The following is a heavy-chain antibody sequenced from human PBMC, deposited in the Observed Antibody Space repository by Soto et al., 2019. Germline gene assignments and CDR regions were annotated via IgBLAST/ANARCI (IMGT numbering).Heavy chain of an antibody. CDR3: ARVGYERSGRPYPDV. D-gene: IGHD3-10*01. J-gene: IGHJ4*02. CDR2: VYYLGST. Sequence: PSGTLSLTCRASGGSMSGYFWSWIRQSPGKGLEWIGYVYYLGSTDYNPSPKSRVTISVDTSKRQFSLRLTSVTAADTAVYYCARVGYERSGRPYPDVWGPGTRVTVSS. CDR1: GGSMSGYF. V-gene: IGHV4-59*01.